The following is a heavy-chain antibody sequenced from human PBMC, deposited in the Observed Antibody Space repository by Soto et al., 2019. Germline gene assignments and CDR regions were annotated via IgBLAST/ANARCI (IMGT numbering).Heavy chain of an antibody. V-gene: IGHV1-69*04. CDR1: GDTFSNHT. Sequence: QVQLVQSGAEVKKPGSSVKVSCKASGDTFSNHTISGVRQAPGQGLEWLGRIITILGVANYAQKFQGRVTITADNTTTTAYMELSSLRSADTAVYYCARVAELGTVTEGYYYYMDVWGKGTTVTVSS. CDR3: ARVAELGTVTEGYYYYMDV. CDR2: IITILGVA. D-gene: IGHD4-17*01. J-gene: IGHJ6*03.